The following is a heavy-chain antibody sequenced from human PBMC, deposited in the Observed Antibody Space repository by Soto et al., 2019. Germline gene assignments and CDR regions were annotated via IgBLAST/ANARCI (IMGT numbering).Heavy chain of an antibody. J-gene: IGHJ4*02. CDR3: AKRRADVGGLDQFDY. CDR2: IRGSGADA. V-gene: IGHV3-23*01. D-gene: IGHD3-16*01. CDR1: GFTFSNYV. Sequence: EVQLLESGGGLVQPGGSLRLSCAASGFTFSNYVLIWVRQAPRNGLEWVAGIRGSGADAYYADSVKGRFTISRDNSKNTLFRQMNSLRVEDTAIYYCAKRRADVGGLDQFDYWGQGTLVSVSS.